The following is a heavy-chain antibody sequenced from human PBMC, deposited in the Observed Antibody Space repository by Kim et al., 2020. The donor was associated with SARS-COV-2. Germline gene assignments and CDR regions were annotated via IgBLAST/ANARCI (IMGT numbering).Heavy chain of an antibody. D-gene: IGHD2-2*01. CDR3: ARDYNRYCSSTSCYPYYYGMDV. J-gene: IGHJ6*02. CDR1: GVSISSGGYY. CDR2: IYYSWST. Sequence: SETLSLTCTVSGVSISSGGYYWSWIRQHPGKGLEWIGYIYYSWSTYYNPSLKSRVTISVDTSKNQFSLKLSSVTAADTAVYYCARDYNRYCSSTSCYPYYYGMDVWGQGTTVTVSS. V-gene: IGHV4-31*03.